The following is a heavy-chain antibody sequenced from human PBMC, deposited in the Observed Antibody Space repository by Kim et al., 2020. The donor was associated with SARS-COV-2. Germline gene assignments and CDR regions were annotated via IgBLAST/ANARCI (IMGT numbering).Heavy chain of an antibody. CDR2: SSAYKGKR. CDR3: ARAHERTLWFGGLMTPYYGMDV. CDR1: CYTFTRYG. D-gene: IGHD3-10*01. V-gene: IGHV1-18*01. Sequence: ASVKVSCKSSCYTFTRYGSSWERQDIGQGYDIMGWSSAYKGKRNYAQNLHGSVTMTTDTSTTTADMELRSLRSDDTAVYYCARAHERTLWFGGLMTPYYGMDVWGQGTTVTVSS. J-gene: IGHJ6*02.